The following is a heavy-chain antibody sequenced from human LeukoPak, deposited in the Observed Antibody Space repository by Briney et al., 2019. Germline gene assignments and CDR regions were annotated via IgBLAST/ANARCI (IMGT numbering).Heavy chain of an antibody. CDR1: GFTFSNAW. V-gene: IGHV3-15*01. Sequence: AGGSLRLSCAASGFTFSNAWTSWVRQAPGKGLEWVGRIKSKTDGGTTDYAAPVKGRFTISRDDSKNTLYLQMNSLKTEDTAVYYCTATMVRGVNSFYCFDYWGQGTLVTVSS. D-gene: IGHD3-10*01. CDR3: TATMVRGVNSFYCFDY. J-gene: IGHJ4*02. CDR2: IKSKTDGGTT.